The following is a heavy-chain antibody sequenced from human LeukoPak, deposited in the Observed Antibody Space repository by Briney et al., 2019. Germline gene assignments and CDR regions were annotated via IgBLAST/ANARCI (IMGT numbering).Heavy chain of an antibody. CDR1: GFTFSSYG. J-gene: IGHJ5*02. CDR3: AKGGRFDP. CDR2: ISYDGSNK. Sequence: PGGSLRLSCAASGFTFSSYGMHWVRQAPGKWLEWVAVISYDGSNKYYADSVKGRFTISSDNSKNTLYLQMNSLRAEDTAVYYCAKGGRFDPWSQGTLVTVSS. D-gene: IGHD5-12*01. V-gene: IGHV3-30*18.